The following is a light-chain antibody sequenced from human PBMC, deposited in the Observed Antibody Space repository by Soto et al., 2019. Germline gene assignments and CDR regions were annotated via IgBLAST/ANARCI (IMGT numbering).Light chain of an antibody. CDR1: SSDVGTYNY. CDR2: DVS. Sequence: QSVLTQPRSVSGSPGQSVTISCTGTSSDVGTYNYVSWFQQYPGKAPKVMISDVSKRPSGVPDRFSGSKSGNTASLTISGLQAEDEADYFCASYTDYNPLVIFGGGTKLTVL. J-gene: IGLJ2*01. CDR3: ASYTDYNPLVI. V-gene: IGLV2-11*01.